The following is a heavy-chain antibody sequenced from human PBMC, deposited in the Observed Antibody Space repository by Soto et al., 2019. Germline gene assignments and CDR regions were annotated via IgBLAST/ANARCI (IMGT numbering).Heavy chain of an antibody. Sequence: SVKVSCKASGGTFGSYAISWVRQAPGQGLEWMGGMIPIRGTANYAQKFQGRVTIAADDSTSTAYMELSSLRSEDTAVYYCARAIAAVFDAFDIWGQGTMVTVSS. CDR1: GGTFGSYA. CDR2: MIPIRGTA. CDR3: ARAIAAVFDAFDI. V-gene: IGHV1-69*13. D-gene: IGHD6-13*01. J-gene: IGHJ3*02.